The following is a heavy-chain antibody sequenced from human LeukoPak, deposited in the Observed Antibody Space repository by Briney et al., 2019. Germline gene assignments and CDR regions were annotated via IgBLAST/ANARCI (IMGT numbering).Heavy chain of an antibody. V-gene: IGHV4-30-4*07. J-gene: IGHJ6*03. D-gene: IGHD3-16*01. CDR1: GDSVTNGAYC. CDR2: IYDIAIT. CDR3: ARQVGRGTQIYYMDV. Sequence: SGTLSLTCSVSGDSVTNGAYCWSWIRQPPGKGLEWIGYIYDIAITYQNPSLRSRLTISVDTSQNQFSLKLSSVTAADTAVYYVARQVGRGTQIYYMDVWGKGTTVTVSS.